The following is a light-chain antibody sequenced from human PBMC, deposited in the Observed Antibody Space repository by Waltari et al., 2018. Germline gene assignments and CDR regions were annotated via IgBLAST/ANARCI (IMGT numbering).Light chain of an antibody. V-gene: IGLV6-57*04. J-gene: IGLJ3*02. CDR2: EDK. Sequence: NFMLTQPHSVSESPGKTVTISCTRSSGSIATNYVQWYQQRPGSAPTTIINEDKQRPSGVPDRFSGSIDSSSNSASLTISGLKTEDEADYYCQSYDNSLTVFGGGTRLTVL. CDR1: SGSIATNY. CDR3: QSYDNSLTV.